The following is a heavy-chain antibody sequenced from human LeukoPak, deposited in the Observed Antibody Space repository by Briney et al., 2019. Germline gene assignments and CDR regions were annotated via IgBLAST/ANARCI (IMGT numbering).Heavy chain of an antibody. CDR2: ISGSGGST. CDR1: GFTFSSYA. J-gene: IGHJ6*03. Sequence: PGGSLRLSCAASGFTFSSYAMSWVRQAPGKGLEWVSAISGSGGSTYYADSVKGRFTISRDNSKNTLYLQMNSLRAEDTAAYYCAKDGYDFWMGYYYYMDVWGKGTTVTVSS. V-gene: IGHV3-23*01. CDR3: AKDGYDFWMGYYYYMDV. D-gene: IGHD3-3*01.